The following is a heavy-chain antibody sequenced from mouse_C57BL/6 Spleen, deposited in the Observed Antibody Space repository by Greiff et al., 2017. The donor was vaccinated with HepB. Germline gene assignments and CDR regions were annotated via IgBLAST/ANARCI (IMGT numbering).Heavy chain of an antibody. V-gene: IGHV1-50*01. J-gene: IGHJ4*01. CDR3: ARKWYPGTGDAMDD. CDR2: IDPSDSYT. CDR1: GYTFTSYW. D-gene: IGHD4-1*01. Sequence: VKLKQPGAELVKPGASVKLSCKASGYTFTSYWMQWVKQRPGQGLEWIGEIDPSDSYTNYNQKFKGKATLTVDTSSSTAYMQLSSLTSEDSAVYYCARKWYPGTGDAMDDWGQGTSVTVAS.